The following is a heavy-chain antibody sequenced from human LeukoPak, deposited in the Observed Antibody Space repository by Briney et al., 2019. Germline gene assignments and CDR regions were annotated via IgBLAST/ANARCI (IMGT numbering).Heavy chain of an antibody. CDR2: IYHSGST. J-gene: IGHJ4*02. Sequence: SETLSLTCTVSGYSISSDYYWGWFRQPPGKGLEWIGSIYHSGSTYYNPSLKSRVTISVDTSKNQFSLKLSSVTAADTAVYYCARVVVTAINYFDYWGQGTLVTVSS. CDR3: ARVVVTAINYFDY. V-gene: IGHV4-38-2*02. D-gene: IGHD2-21*02. CDR1: GYSISSDYY.